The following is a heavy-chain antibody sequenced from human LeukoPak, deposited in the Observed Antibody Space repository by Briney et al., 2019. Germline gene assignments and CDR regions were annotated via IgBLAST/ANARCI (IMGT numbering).Heavy chain of an antibody. CDR1: GYTFTSYG. CDR2: ISAYNGNT. V-gene: IGHV1-18*01. CDR3: ARDVLLWSGESILGPDAFDI. J-gene: IGHJ3*02. Sequence: ASVKVSCKASGYTFTSYGISWVRQAPGQGLEWMGWISAYNGNTNYAQKLQGRVTMTTDTSTSTAYMELRSLRSDDTAVYYCARDVLLWSGESILGPDAFDIWGQGTMVTVSS. D-gene: IGHD3-10*01.